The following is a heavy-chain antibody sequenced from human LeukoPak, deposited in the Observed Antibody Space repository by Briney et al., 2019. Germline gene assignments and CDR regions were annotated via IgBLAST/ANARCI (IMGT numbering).Heavy chain of an antibody. Sequence: PSETLSLTCTVSGGSISSYYWSWIRQPPGKGLEWIGYIYYSGSTNYNPSLKSRVTISVDTSKNQFSLELSSVTAADTAVYYCARASGDYGTLDYWGQGTLVTVPS. CDR2: IYYSGST. CDR1: GGSISSYY. J-gene: IGHJ4*02. CDR3: ARASGDYGTLDY. D-gene: IGHD4-17*01. V-gene: IGHV4-59*01.